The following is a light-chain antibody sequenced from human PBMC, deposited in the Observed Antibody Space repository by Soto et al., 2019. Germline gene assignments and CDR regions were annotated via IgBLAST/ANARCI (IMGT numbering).Light chain of an antibody. Sequence: DIPMTQSPSSLSASVGDRVTITCRASQSITNYLNWYQQKPGKAPKLLIYAASSLQSGVPSRFSGSGSGTDFTLTISSLQPEDFATYYCQQSYNTPRTFGRGTKVEIK. CDR2: AAS. CDR3: QQSYNTPRT. J-gene: IGKJ1*01. V-gene: IGKV1-39*01. CDR1: QSITNY.